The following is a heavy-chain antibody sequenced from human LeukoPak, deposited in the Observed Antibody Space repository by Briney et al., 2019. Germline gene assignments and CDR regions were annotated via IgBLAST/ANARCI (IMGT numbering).Heavy chain of an antibody. CDR3: ARVFFVRGSYYYYGMDV. CDR2: ISSSGSTI. D-gene: IGHD3-10*02. Sequence: GGSLRLSCAASGFTFSSYEMNWVRQAPGKGLEWVSYISSSGSTIYYADSVKGRFTISRDNAKNSLYLQMSSLRAEDTAVYYCARVFFVRGSYYYYGMDVWGQGTTVTVSS. V-gene: IGHV3-48*03. CDR1: GFTFSSYE. J-gene: IGHJ6*02.